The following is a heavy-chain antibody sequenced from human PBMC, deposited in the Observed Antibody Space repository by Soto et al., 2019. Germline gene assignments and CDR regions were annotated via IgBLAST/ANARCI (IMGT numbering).Heavy chain of an antibody. CDR1: GFTFSSYG. D-gene: IGHD5-12*01. J-gene: IGHJ6*03. Sequence: PGGSLRLSCAASGFTFSSYGMHWVRQAPGKGLEWVAVIWYDGSNKYYADSVKGRFTISRDNSKNTLYLQMNSLRAEDTAVYYCARDAGGYDLGNYYYYMDVWGKGTTVTVSS. CDR2: IWYDGSNK. V-gene: IGHV3-33*01. CDR3: ARDAGGYDLGNYYYYMDV.